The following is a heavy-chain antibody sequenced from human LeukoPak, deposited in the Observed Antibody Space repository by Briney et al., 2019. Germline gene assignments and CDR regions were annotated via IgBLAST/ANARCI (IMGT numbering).Heavy chain of an antibody. J-gene: IGHJ6*03. Sequence: ASVKISCKVSGYTFTDYYMHWVQRAPGKGLEWMGLVDPEDGETIYAEKFQGRVAITADTSTDTAYMELSSLRSEDTAVYYCATDPTTPGHYYYMDVWGKGTTVTVSS. CDR3: ATDPTTPGHYYYMDV. D-gene: IGHD1-1*01. V-gene: IGHV1-69-2*01. CDR1: GYTFTDYY. CDR2: VDPEDGET.